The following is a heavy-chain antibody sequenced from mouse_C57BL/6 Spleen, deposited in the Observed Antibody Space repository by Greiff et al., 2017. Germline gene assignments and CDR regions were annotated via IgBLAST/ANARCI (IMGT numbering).Heavy chain of an antibody. CDR1: GYTFTDYE. CDR2: IDPETGGT. CDR3: TRFEESPTFDY. Sequence: VQLQQSGAELVRPGASVTLSCKASGYTFTDYEMHWVKQTPVHGLEWIGAIDPETGGTAYNQKFKGKAILTADKSSSTAYMELRSLTSEDSAVYYCTRFEESPTFDYWGQGTTLTVSS. J-gene: IGHJ2*01. D-gene: IGHD2-10*01. V-gene: IGHV1-15*01.